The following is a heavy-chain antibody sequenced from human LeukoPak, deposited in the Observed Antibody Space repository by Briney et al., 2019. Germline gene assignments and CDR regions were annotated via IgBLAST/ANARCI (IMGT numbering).Heavy chain of an antibody. Sequence: IPGGSLRLSCAASGFTFNNAWMTWVRQAPGKGLEWVGHIKSKTDGGTTDYAAPVKDRFTISRDDSKNTVYLQMNSLKTEDTAVYYCTTRIRVYGNYVDYWGQGTLVTVSP. D-gene: IGHD4-17*01. CDR2: IKSKTDGGTT. CDR3: TTRIRVYGNYVDY. CDR1: GFTFNNAW. V-gene: IGHV3-15*01. J-gene: IGHJ4*02.